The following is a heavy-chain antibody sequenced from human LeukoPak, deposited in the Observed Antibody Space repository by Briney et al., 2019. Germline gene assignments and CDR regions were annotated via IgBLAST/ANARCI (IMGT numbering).Heavy chain of an antibody. V-gene: IGHV4-59*01. CDR2: IFYSGST. Sequence: SETLSLTCTVSGGSISSYYWSWIRQPPGKGLEWIGYIFYSGSTNYNPSLKSRVTISLDTSKNQFSLRLNSVTAADTAVYYCASYDPYYYYYYMDVWGKGTTVTVSS. J-gene: IGHJ6*03. CDR1: GGSISSYY. D-gene: IGHD5-12*01. CDR3: ASYDPYYYYYYMDV.